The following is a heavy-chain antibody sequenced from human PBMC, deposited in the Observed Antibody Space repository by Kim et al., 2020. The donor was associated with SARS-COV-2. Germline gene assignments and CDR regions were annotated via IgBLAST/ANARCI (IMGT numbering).Heavy chain of an antibody. Sequence: SVNVSCKASGCTFSSYAISWVRQAPGQGLEWMGGIIPIFGTTNYAQKFQGRVTITADVSTSTAYMELSSLRSEDTAVYYFARGGWYSSSLGLKTGGMDV. J-gene: IGHJ6*01. CDR1: GCTFSSYA. CDR2: IIPIFGTT. CDR3: ARGGWYSSSLGLKTGGMDV. D-gene: IGHD6-6*01. V-gene: IGHV1-69*13.